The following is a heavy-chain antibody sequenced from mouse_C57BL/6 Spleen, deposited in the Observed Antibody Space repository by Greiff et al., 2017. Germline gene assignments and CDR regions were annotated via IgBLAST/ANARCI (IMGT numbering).Heavy chain of an antibody. Sequence: VQLQQPGAELVKPGASVKMSCKASGYTFTSYWITWVKQRPGQGLEWIGDIYPGSGSTNYNEKFKSKATLTVDTSSSTAYMQLSSLTSEDSAVYYCASEARSSGYLFDYWGQGTTLTVSS. CDR3: ASEARSSGYLFDY. CDR1: GYTFTSYW. D-gene: IGHD3-2*02. CDR2: IYPGSGST. J-gene: IGHJ2*01. V-gene: IGHV1-55*01.